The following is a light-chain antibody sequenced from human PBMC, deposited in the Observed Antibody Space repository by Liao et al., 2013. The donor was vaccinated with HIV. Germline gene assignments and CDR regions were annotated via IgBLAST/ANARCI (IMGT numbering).Light chain of an antibody. CDR3: LVWDSSPAGI. CDR2: YDS. J-gene: IGLJ2*01. V-gene: IGLV3-1*01. CDR1: ALAKQH. Sequence: SYELEQPPSLSVSPGQTAKISCSGDALAKQHTYWYQQKPGQAPVLVIYYDSDRPSGIPERFSASNSGNTATLTISGAQPMDEADYYCLVWDSSPAGIFGGGTKLTVL.